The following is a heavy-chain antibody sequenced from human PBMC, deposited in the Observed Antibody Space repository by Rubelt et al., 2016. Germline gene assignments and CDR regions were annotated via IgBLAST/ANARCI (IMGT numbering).Heavy chain of an antibody. V-gene: IGHV3-48*04. CDR2: ISGDSGTI. CDR1: GFSLSGYS. Sequence: EVQMVESGGGMVQPGGSLRLSCAASGFSLSGYSMDWVRQVPGKGLEWISYISGDSGTIYYADSVRGRFTISRDNVRNSLYLQMTRLRAEDTAVDYCVRGYLSNSFDQWGQGTLVTASS. D-gene: IGHD2-21*01. CDR3: VRGYLSNSFDQ. J-gene: IGHJ4*02.